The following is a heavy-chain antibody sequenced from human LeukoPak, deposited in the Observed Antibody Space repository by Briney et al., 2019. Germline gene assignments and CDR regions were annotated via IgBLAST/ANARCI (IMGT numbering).Heavy chain of an antibody. CDR3: ARHEGYSSSAEVY. V-gene: IGHV5-10-1*01. Sequence: GESLKISCKGSGYSFTSYWISWVRQMPGKGLEWMGRIDPSDAYTNYSPSFQGHVTISSDKSIKTAYLQLSSLKASDTAMYYCARHEGYSSSAEVYWGQGTLVTVTS. CDR2: IDPSDAYT. CDR1: GYSFTSYW. J-gene: IGHJ4*02. D-gene: IGHD6-13*01.